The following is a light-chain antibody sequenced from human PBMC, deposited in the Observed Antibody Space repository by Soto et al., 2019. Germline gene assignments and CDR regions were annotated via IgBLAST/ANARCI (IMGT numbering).Light chain of an antibody. CDR2: GAT. CDR3: QQYGISPGT. CDR1: QSVSNNY. Sequence: EVVLTQSPGTLSLSPGERVTLSCRASQSVSNNYLAWYQQKPGQDPRLLIYGATGRATGIPDRFSGRGSGTDFTLTVSSLEPEDLGVYYCQQYGISPGTFGGGTSVEMK. J-gene: IGKJ4*01. V-gene: IGKV3-20*01.